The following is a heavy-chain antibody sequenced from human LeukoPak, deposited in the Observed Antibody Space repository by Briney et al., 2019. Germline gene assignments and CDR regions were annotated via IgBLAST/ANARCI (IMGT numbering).Heavy chain of an antibody. CDR1: GYTFTSYG. CDR2: ISAYNGNT. CDR3: TRGGSATGFHY. Sequence: ASVTVSCKASGYTFTSYGISWVRQAPGQGLEWMGWISAYNGNTNYAQILQGRGTMTTDTSTNTAYMELRSLRSDDTAVYYCTRGGSATGFHYWGQGTLVTVSS. J-gene: IGHJ4*02. V-gene: IGHV1-18*01. D-gene: IGHD6-13*01.